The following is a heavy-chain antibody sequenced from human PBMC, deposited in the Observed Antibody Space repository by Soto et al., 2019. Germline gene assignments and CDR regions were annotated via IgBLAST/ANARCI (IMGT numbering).Heavy chain of an antibody. CDR2: ISGRGANT. J-gene: IGHJ4*02. Sequence: ESGGGLVQPWGSLRLSCAASGFTFSSYAMSWVRQAAGKGLEWVSTISGRGANTDYADSVKCRFTISRDNSKNTLYLQMNSRRAEDTAVYYCAKRSLYSSGDVDYWGQGTLVTVSS. CDR1: GFTFSSYA. D-gene: IGHD6-19*01. CDR3: AKRSLYSSGDVDY. V-gene: IGHV3-23*01.